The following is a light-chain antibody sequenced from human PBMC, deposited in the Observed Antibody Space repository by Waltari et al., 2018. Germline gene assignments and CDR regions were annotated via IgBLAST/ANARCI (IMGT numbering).Light chain of an antibody. V-gene: IGLV2-14*03. CDR2: DVT. CDR3: SSQTLDGLVL. CDR1: GSASGASES. Sequence: QSALTQPASVSGSPGQSITIPCSGLGSASGASESLSWHQHHPDKAPQVIIYDVTHRPSGVSDRFSASKSANTASLTISRLQPEDEADYYCSSQTLDGLVLFGGGTRLTVL. J-gene: IGLJ2*01.